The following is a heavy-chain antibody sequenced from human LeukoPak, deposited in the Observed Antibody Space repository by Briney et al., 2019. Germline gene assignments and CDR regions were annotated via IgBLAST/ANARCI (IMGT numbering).Heavy chain of an antibody. D-gene: IGHD3-10*01. V-gene: IGHV3-23*01. Sequence: GGSLRLSCAASGFTFSSYAMSWVRQAPGKGLEWVSAISGSGGSTYYADSVKGRFTTSRDNSKNTLYLQMNSLRAEDTAVYYCAKDEDGSGNFYYWGQGTLVTVSS. CDR1: GFTFSSYA. CDR3: AKDEDGSGNFYY. J-gene: IGHJ4*02. CDR2: ISGSGGST.